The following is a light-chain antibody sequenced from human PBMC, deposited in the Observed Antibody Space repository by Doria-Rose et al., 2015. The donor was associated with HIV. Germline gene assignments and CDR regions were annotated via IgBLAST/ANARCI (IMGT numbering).Light chain of an antibody. J-gene: IGKJ1*01. CDR3: HQYGTSWT. Sequence: TQSPGTLSLSPGERATPSCRASQSFSSTYLAWYQQKPGQAPSLLIYDGSTRATGIPDRFSASGSGTDFTPTINRLEPEDFALYYCHQYGTSWTFGQGTKVEI. CDR2: DGS. V-gene: IGKV3-20*01. CDR1: QSFSSTY.